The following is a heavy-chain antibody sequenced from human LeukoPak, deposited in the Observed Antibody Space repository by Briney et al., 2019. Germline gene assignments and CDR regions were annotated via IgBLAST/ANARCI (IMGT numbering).Heavy chain of an antibody. CDR2: TYYRTKWYN. D-gene: IGHD6-19*01. V-gene: IGHV6-1*01. J-gene: IGHJ3*02. Sequence: SQTLSLTCAISGDSVSSNSAAWNWIRQSPSRGLEWLRRTYYRTKWYNDYAVSVKSRITINPDTSKNQFSLQLNSVTPEDTAVYYCARGNSSGWYGGKSAFDIWGQGTMVTVSS. CDR3: ARGNSSGWYGGKSAFDI. CDR1: GDSVSSNSAA.